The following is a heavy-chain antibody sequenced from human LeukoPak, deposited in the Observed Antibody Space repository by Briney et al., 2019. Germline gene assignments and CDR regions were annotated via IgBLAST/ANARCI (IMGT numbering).Heavy chain of an antibody. J-gene: IGHJ4*02. CDR2: IIPIFGTA. D-gene: IGHD3-22*01. V-gene: IGHV1-69*01. Sequence: SVKVSCKASGGTFSSYAISWVRQAPGQGLEWMGGIIPIFGTANYAQKFQGRVTITADESTSTAYMELSGLRSEDTAVYYCARDRVVFRFYDSSGYYSGCFGYWGQGTLVTVSS. CDR3: ARDRVVFRFYDSSGYYSGCFGY. CDR1: GGTFSSYA.